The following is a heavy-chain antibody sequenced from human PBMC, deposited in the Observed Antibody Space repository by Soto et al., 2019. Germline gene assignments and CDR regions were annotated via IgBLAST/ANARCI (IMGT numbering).Heavy chain of an antibody. J-gene: IGHJ4*02. CDR1: GGTFSSYA. Sequence: SVKVSCKASGGTFSSYAISWVRQAPGQGLEWMGGIIPIFGTANYAQKFQGRVTITADKSTSTAYMELSSLRSEDTAVYYCARVSTYYDSSGSDYWGQGTLVTVS. V-gene: IGHV1-69*06. CDR2: IIPIFGTA. D-gene: IGHD3-22*01. CDR3: ARVSTYYDSSGSDY.